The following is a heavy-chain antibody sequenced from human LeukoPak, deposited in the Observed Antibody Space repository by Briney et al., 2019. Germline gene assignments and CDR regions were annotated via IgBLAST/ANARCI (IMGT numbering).Heavy chain of an antibody. J-gene: IGHJ5*02. CDR2: IYYSGST. Sequence: SETLSLTCTVSGGSISSSSYYWGWIRQPPGKGLEWIGTIYYSGSTYYNPSLKSRVTISGDTSKNQFSLKLSSVTAADTAVYYCARGGSYRLDWFDPWGQGTLVTVSS. CDR3: ARGGSYRLDWFDP. V-gene: IGHV4-39*07. CDR1: GGSISSSSYY. D-gene: IGHD3-16*02.